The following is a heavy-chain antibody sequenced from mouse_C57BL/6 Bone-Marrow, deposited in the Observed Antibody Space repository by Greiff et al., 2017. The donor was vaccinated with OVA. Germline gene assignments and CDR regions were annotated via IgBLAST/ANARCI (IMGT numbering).Heavy chain of an antibody. D-gene: IGHD1-1*01. CDR2: IDPENGDT. V-gene: IGHV14-4*01. CDR3: TTITTVVAHYYAMDY. J-gene: IGHJ4*01. Sequence: EVQGVESGAELVRPGASVKLSCTASGFNIKDDYMHWVKQRPEQGLEWIGWIDPENGDTEYASKFQGKATITADTSSNTAYLQLSSLTSEDTAVYYCTTITTVVAHYYAMDYWGQGTSVTVSS. CDR1: GFNIKDDY.